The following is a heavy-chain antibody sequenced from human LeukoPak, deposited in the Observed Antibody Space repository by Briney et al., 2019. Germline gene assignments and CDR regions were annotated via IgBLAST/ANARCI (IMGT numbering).Heavy chain of an antibody. CDR1: GFTFSSYG. CDR2: ISGSGGST. CDR3: AKTATVVTRYFQH. Sequence: GGTLRLSCAASGFTFSSYGMSWVRQAPGKGLEWVSAISGSGGSTYYADSVKGRFTISIDNSKNTLYLQMNSLRAEDTAVYYCAKTATVVTRYFQHWGQGTLVTVSS. V-gene: IGHV3-23*01. J-gene: IGHJ1*01. D-gene: IGHD4-23*01.